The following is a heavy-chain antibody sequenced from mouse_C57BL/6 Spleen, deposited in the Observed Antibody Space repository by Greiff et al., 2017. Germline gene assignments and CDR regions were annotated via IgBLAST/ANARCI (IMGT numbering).Heavy chain of an antibody. CDR2: IYPGDGDT. CDR3: ARKRYDYDRGYAMDY. Sequence: QVQLQQSGAELVKPGASVKISCKASGYAFSSYWMNWVKQRPGKGLEWIGQIYPGDGDTNYNGKLKGKATLTADKSSSTAYMQLSSLTSEDSAVYFCARKRYDYDRGYAMDYWGQGTSVTVSS. V-gene: IGHV1-80*01. D-gene: IGHD2-4*01. CDR1: GYAFSSYW. J-gene: IGHJ4*01.